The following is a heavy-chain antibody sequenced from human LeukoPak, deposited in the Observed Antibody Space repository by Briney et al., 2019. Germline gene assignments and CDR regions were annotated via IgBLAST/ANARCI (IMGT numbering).Heavy chain of an antibody. CDR1: GGSFSGYY. D-gene: IGHD3-10*01. V-gene: IGHV4-34*01. CDR3: ARAPMVRGRTAADC. CDR2: INHSGST. J-gene: IGHJ4*02. Sequence: SETLSLTCAVYGGSFSGYYWSWIRQPPGKGLEWIGEINHSGSTNYNPSLKSRVTISVDTSKNQFSLKLSSVTAADTAVYYCARAPMVRGRTAADCWGQGTLVTVSS.